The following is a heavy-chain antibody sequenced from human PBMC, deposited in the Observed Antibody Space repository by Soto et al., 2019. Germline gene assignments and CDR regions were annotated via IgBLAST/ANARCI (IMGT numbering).Heavy chain of an antibody. CDR2: INGGNGDT. J-gene: IGHJ4*02. CDR3: ARELESLLVPAAMLVH. V-gene: IGHV1-3*01. Sequence: ASVKVSCKASGDTFSKYALHWVRQAPGQRLEWMGWINGGNGDTSYSQKLQGRVTITRDTSATTAYMELSSLRSEDTAVYYCARELESLLVPAAMLVHWGQGTLVTVSS. D-gene: IGHD2-2*01. CDR1: GDTFSKYA.